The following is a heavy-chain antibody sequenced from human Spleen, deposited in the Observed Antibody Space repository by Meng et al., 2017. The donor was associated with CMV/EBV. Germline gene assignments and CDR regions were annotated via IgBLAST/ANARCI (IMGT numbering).Heavy chain of an antibody. V-gene: IGHV1-2*07. D-gene: IGHD2-15*01. CDR3: ARGIVVVSPLSGNYCDMDV. CDR1: GYTFTGYY. Sequence: ASVKVSCKASGYTFTGYYMHWVRQAPGQGLEWLGWLNPNSGGTNYAHKFQGRVTMTRDTSISTAYMELSRLRSDDTAVYNCARGIVVVSPLSGNYCDMDVWGQGTTVTVSS. J-gene: IGHJ6*02. CDR2: LNPNSGGT.